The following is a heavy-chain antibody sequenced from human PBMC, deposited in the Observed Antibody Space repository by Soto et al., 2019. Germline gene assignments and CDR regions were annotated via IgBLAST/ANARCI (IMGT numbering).Heavy chain of an antibody. CDR2: INPSGGST. CDR3: ARVGDLCCSGGSCYCTGSFDY. V-gene: IGHV1-46*03. J-gene: IGHJ4*02. D-gene: IGHD2-15*01. Sequence: ASVKVSCKASGYTLTSYYMHWVRQAPGQGLEWMGIINPSGGSTSYAQKFQGRVTMTRDTSTSTVYMELSSLRSEDTAVYYCARVGDLCCSGGSCYCTGSFDYWGQGTLVTVSS. CDR1: GYTLTSYY.